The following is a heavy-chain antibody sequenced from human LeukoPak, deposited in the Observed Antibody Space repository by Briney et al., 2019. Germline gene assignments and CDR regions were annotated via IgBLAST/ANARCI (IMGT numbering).Heavy chain of an antibody. D-gene: IGHD2-15*01. CDR3: ARDRYCSGGSCYYTTTEY. Sequence: ASVKVSCKASGYSFTSYGISWVRQAPGQGLEWMGWISAYNGNTNYAQKLQGRVTMTTDTSTSTAYMELRSLRSDDTAVYYCARDRYCSGGSCYYTTTEYWGQGTLVTVSS. CDR1: GYSFTSYG. CDR2: ISAYNGNT. J-gene: IGHJ4*02. V-gene: IGHV1-18*01.